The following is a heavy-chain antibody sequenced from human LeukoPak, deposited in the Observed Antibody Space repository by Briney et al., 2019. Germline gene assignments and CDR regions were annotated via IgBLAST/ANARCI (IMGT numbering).Heavy chain of an antibody. Sequence: GGSLRLSCAASGFTFSSYAMHWVRQAPGKGLEWVAVISYDGSNKYYADSVKGRFTISRDNSKNTLYLQMNGLRAEDTAVYYCARDLGPNGGFSDYWGQGTLVTVSS. CDR1: GFTFSSYA. J-gene: IGHJ4*02. V-gene: IGHV3-30-3*01. CDR3: ARDLGPNGGFSDY. CDR2: ISYDGSNK. D-gene: IGHD4-23*01.